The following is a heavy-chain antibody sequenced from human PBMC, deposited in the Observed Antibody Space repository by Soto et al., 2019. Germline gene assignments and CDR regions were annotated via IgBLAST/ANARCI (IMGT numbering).Heavy chain of an antibody. D-gene: IGHD6-19*01. V-gene: IGHV4-61*01. CDR1: GGSVSSGSYY. CDR2: IYTSGST. J-gene: IGHJ4*02. CDR3: ASTGVAGDFDY. Sequence: SETLSLTCTVSGGSVSSGSYYWSWIRQPPGKGLEWIGYIYTSGSTNYNPSLKSRVTMSVDTSKNQFSLKLSSVTAADTAVYYCASTGVAGDFDYWGQGTLVTVSS.